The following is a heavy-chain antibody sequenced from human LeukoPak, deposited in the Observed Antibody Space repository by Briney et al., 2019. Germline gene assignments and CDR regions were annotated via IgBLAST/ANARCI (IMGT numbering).Heavy chain of an antibody. V-gene: IGHV4-39*01. CDR1: GGSISSSSYY. CDR2: IYYSGST. J-gene: IGHJ4*02. D-gene: IGHD3-10*01. CDR3: ARSGWVRGVIFDY. Sequence: PSETLSLTCTVSGGSISSSSYYWGWIRQPPGKGLEWIGSIYYSGSTYYNPSLKSRVTISVDTSKNQFSLKLSSVTAADTAVYYCARSGWVRGVIFDYWGQGTLVTVSS.